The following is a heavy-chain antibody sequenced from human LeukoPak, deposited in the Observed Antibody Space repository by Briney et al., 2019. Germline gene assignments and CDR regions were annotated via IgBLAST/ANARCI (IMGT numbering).Heavy chain of an antibody. D-gene: IGHD3-10*01. CDR2: IWYDGSSK. J-gene: IGHJ6*02. CDR3: AREGLVAGSGSGDYYGMDV. Sequence: GGSLRLSCAASGFTFSSYSMNWVRQAPGKGLEWVAVIWYDGSSKDYADSVKGRFTFSRDNSKNTLYLQMNSLTVEDTAVYYCAREGLVAGSGSGDYYGMDVWGQGTTVTVSS. V-gene: IGHV3-33*08. CDR1: GFTFSSYS.